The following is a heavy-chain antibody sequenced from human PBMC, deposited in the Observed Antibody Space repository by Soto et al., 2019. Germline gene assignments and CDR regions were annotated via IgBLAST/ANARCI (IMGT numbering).Heavy chain of an antibody. CDR3: ARAMEYYGSECYYPLDY. CDR1: GFPFRDYA. V-gene: IGHV3-30*04. J-gene: IGHJ4*02. CDR2: YSFEGSDV. D-gene: IGHD2-21*01. Sequence: VQLVESGGGVVQPGRSLRLSCAASGFPFRDYAMHWVRQAPGKGLEWVAMYSFEGSDVYYADSVKGRFTVSRDNSKKTLYLQMNSVKTEDTAVYYCARAMEYYGSECYYPLDYWRLGTQVTVSS.